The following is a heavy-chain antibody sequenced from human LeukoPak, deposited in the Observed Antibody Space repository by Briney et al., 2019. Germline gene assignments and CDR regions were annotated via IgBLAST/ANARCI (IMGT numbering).Heavy chain of an antibody. CDR2: INPNTGAT. D-gene: IGHD6-19*01. V-gene: IGHV1-2*02. J-gene: IGHJ4*02. CDR1: GYTLTGYY. Sequence: ASVKVSCKASGYTLTGYYLHWVRQPPAQGLEWMGWINPNTGATHSAQKFQGRITMTRDTSISTAYMDLSRLRSDDTAVYYGARDRVGSGWPRPYYFEVWGQGTLVTVSS. CDR3: ARDRVGSGWPRPYYFEV.